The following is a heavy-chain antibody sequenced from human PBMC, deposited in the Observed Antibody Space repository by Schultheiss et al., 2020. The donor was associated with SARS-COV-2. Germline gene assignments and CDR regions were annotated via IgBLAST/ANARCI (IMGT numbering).Heavy chain of an antibody. CDR2: IKSKTDGGTT. Sequence: GGSLRLSCAASGFTFSSYSMNWVRQAPGKGLEWVGRIKSKTDGGTTDYAAPVKGRFTISRDDSKNTLYLQMNSLKTEDTAVYYCTTDLFYYYGMDVWGQGTTVTVS. CDR1: GFTFSSYS. CDR3: TTDLFYYYGMDV. V-gene: IGHV3-15*01. J-gene: IGHJ6*02.